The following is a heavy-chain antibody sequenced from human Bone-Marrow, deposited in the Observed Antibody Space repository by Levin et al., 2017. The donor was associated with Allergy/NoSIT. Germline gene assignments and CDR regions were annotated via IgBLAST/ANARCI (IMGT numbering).Heavy chain of an antibody. J-gene: IGHJ3*02. CDR3: ARANFEWYALDI. CDR1: AFTFRTYW. D-gene: IGHD3-3*01. CDR2: INQDGGEK. V-gene: IGHV3-7*03. Sequence: VASVKVSCAASAFTFRTYWMSWVRQAPGKGLEWVADINQDGGEKSYVDSVKGRFTISRDNAKNSLSLQMSSLRVEDTAVYYCARANFEWYALDIWGQGTMVTVSS.